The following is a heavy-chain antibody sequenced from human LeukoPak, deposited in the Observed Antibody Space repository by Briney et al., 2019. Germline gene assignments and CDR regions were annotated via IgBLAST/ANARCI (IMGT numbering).Heavy chain of an antibody. CDR2: INPNSGGT. J-gene: IGHJ5*02. D-gene: IGHD2-2*01. CDR3: ARDPPYCSSTSCYDRANWFDP. V-gene: IGHV1-2*02. CDR1: GYTFTGCY. Sequence: ASVKVSCKASGYTFTGCYMHWVRQAPGQGLEWMGWINPNSGGTNYAQKFQGRVTMTRDTSISTAYMELSRLRSDDTAVYYCARDPPYCSSTSCYDRANWFDPWGQGTLVTVSS.